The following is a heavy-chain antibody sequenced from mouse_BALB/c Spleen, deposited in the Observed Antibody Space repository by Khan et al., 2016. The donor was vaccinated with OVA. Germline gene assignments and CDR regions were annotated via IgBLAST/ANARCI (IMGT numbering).Heavy chain of an antibody. CDR3: ARSYGSWAMDY. Sequence: VYLKESGPSLVKPSQTLSLTCSVTADSITRGFWNWIRKIPGNKFEYLGYITYSGIIYYTPSLKSRISITRDTSKSQYYLQLNSVTTEDTATYYCARSYGSWAMDYWGQGTSVTVSS. D-gene: IGHD1-1*01. CDR2: ITYSGII. V-gene: IGHV3-8*02. CDR1: ADSITRGF. J-gene: IGHJ4*01.